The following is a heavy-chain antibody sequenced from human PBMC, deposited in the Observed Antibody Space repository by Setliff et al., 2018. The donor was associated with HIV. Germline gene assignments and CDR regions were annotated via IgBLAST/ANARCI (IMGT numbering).Heavy chain of an antibody. V-gene: IGHV4-59*10. CDR1: DGSFSDYF. D-gene: IGHD7-27*01. Sequence: SETLSLTCAVYDGSFSDYFWTWIRQRPGKGLEWIGRIYSGGSTNYNPSLNSRVTMSVDTSKNQFSLKLNSVTAADTAVYYCARDLPDLTGRSLDPWGQGTLVTVSS. CDR3: ARDLPDLTGRSLDP. J-gene: IGHJ5*02. CDR2: IYSGGST.